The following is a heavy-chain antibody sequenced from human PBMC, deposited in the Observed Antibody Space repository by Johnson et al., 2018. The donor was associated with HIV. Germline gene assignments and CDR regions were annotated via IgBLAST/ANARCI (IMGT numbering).Heavy chain of an antibody. D-gene: IGHD3-22*01. Sequence: QAQLVESGGGLVKPGGSLRLSCAASGFTFSDYYMSWIRQAPGQGLEWVSYISSSGSTISYADSVKGRFTISRDNAKNSLYLQMNSLRAEDTAVYYCARGYDSSGYPAQRYAFDIWGQGTMVTVSS. CDR3: ARGYDSSGYPAQRYAFDI. V-gene: IGHV3-11*04. J-gene: IGHJ3*02. CDR2: ISSSGSTI. CDR1: GFTFSDYY.